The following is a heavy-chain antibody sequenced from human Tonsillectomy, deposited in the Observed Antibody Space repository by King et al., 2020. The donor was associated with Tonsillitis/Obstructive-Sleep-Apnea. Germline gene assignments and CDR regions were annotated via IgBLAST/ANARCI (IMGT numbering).Heavy chain of an antibody. CDR1: GFTFDDYA. CDR2: ITWNSGDI. V-gene: IGHV3-9*01. D-gene: IGHD3-3*01. CDR3: AKDTGRFLTPSMDV. Sequence: VQLVESGGALVQPGRSLRLSCAASGFTFDDYAMHWVRQAPGKGLEWVSGITWNSGDIGYADSVKGRFTISRDNAKNSLYLQMNSLRAEDTALYYCAKDTGRFLTPSMDVWGKGTTVTVSS. J-gene: IGHJ6*03.